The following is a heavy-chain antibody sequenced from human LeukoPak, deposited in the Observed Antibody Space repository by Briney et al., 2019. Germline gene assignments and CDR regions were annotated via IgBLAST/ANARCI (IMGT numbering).Heavy chain of an antibody. CDR3: ARGLDNRNVYIFDN. Sequence: SETLSLTCTVSGGSISSSSYYWGWIRQPPGKGLEWIGEINHGGSTNYNPSLKSRVTISVDTSKNQFSLKLSSVTAADTAVYYCARGLDNRNVYIFDNWGLGTLVTVSS. D-gene: IGHD1-14*01. J-gene: IGHJ4*02. CDR2: INHGGST. CDR1: GGSISSSSYY. V-gene: IGHV4-39*07.